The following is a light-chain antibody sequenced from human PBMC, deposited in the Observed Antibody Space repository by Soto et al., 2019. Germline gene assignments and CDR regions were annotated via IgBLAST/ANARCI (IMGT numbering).Light chain of an antibody. V-gene: IGKV1-5*03. CDR1: QTISSW. CDR3: QHYNSYSEA. Sequence: DIQMTQSPSTLSGSVGDRVTITCRASQTISSWLAWYQQKPGKAPKLLIYMASTLKSGVPSRFSGSGSGTEFTLTISSLQPDDFATYYCQHYNSYSEAFGQGTKVDSK. J-gene: IGKJ1*01. CDR2: MAS.